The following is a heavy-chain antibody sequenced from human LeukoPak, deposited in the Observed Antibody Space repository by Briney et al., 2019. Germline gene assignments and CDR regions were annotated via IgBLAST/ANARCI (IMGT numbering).Heavy chain of an antibody. Sequence: SETLSLTGAVYGVSFSGYYWSWMPQPPGKEREWMGEINHSGSTNYNPSLKSRVTTPADTPKNQSSMKLSSVTAADTAVYYCARGIVTWWSGGSCSRGYYFDYWGQGTLVTVSS. CDR1: GVSFSGYY. CDR2: INHSGST. J-gene: IGHJ4*02. D-gene: IGHD2-15*01. CDR3: ARGIVTWWSGGSCSRGYYFDY. V-gene: IGHV4-34*01.